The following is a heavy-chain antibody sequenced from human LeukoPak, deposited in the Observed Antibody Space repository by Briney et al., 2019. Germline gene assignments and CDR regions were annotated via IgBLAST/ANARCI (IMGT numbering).Heavy chain of an antibody. J-gene: IGHJ3*02. CDR1: GGSISSYY. V-gene: IGHV4-59*01. D-gene: IGHD4-17*01. Sequence: SETLSLTCTVSGGSISSYYWSWIRQPPGKGLEWIGYIYYSGSTNYNPSLKSRVTISVDTSKNQFPLKLSSVTAADTAVYYCASEVAVTTSGDAFDIWGQGTMVTVSS. CDR2: IYYSGST. CDR3: ASEVAVTTSGDAFDI.